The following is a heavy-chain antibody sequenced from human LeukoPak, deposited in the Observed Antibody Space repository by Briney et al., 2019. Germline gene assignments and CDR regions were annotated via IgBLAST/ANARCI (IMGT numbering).Heavy chain of an antibody. D-gene: IGHD1-1*01. CDR1: GFAFNRYL. J-gene: IGHJ4*02. CDR2: ITGDGTST. CDR3: ARSGNYDC. Sequence: TGGSLRLSCAASGFAFNRYLMHWVRQTPGKALVYFSRITGDGTSTNYAHSVKGRFTISRVNATNTAYLQMNSLRDEDTAVYYCARSGNYDCWGQGTLVTVSS. V-gene: IGHV3-74*01.